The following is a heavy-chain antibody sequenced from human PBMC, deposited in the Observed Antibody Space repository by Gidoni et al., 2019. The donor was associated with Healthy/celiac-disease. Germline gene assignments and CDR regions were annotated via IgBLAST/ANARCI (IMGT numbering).Heavy chain of an antibody. D-gene: IGHD2-15*01. Sequence: EVQLVQSGAEVKKPGESLRISCKGSGYSFTSYWISWVRQMPGKGLEWMGRIDPSDTYTNDSPAFQGHVTISADKSISTAYLQGSSLKASDTDMYYCARSYCSGGSCYPWYWGQGTLVTVSS. J-gene: IGHJ4*02. CDR1: GYSFTSYW. V-gene: IGHV5-10-1*03. CDR3: ARSYCSGGSCYPWY. CDR2: IDPSDTYT.